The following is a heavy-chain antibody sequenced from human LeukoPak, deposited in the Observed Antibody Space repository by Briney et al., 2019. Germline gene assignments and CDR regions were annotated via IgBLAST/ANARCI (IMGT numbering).Heavy chain of an antibody. J-gene: IGHJ4*02. CDR3: AGRLSGATTFDY. CDR1: GGSVSSGSYY. V-gene: IGHV4-61*01. CDR2: IYYSGST. D-gene: IGHD1-26*01. Sequence: SETLSLTCTVSGGSVSSGSYYWSWVRQPPGKGLEWIGYIYYSGSTNYNPSLKSRVTISVDTSKNQFSLKLSSVTAADTAVYYCAGRLSGATTFDYWGQGTLVTVSS.